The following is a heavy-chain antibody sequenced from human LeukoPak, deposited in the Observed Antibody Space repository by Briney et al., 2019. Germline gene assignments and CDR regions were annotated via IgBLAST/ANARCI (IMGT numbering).Heavy chain of an antibody. CDR3: ARVGGKTTINNAAFEI. CDR1: GGSISSYY. V-gene: IGHV4-59*01. CDR2: IYYSGST. D-gene: IGHD4-4*01. J-gene: IGHJ3*02. Sequence: SEALSLTCTVSGGSISSYYWSWIRQPPGKGLEWIGYIYYSGSTNYNPSLKSRVTISIDKSKKQFSLKLNAVTAADTAIYYCARVGGKTTINNAAFEIWGHGTMVTVSS.